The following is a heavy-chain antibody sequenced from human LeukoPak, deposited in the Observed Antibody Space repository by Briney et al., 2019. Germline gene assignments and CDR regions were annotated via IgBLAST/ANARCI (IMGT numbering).Heavy chain of an antibody. CDR3: ARGGVQLWPRGSYYFDY. CDR2: IYYSGST. V-gene: IGHV4-39*07. J-gene: IGHJ4*02. Sequence: PSETLSLTCTVSGGSISSSSYYWGWIRQPPGKGLEWIGSIYYSGSTYYNPSLKSRVTISVDTSKNQFSLKLSSVTAADTAVYYCARGGVQLWPRGSYYFDYWGQGTLVTVSS. D-gene: IGHD5-18*01. CDR1: GGSISSSSYY.